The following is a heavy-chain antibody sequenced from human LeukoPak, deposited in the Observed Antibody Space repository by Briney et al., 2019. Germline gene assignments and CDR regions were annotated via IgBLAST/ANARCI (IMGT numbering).Heavy chain of an antibody. V-gene: IGHV1-8*03. D-gene: IGHD3-16*01. CDR3: ARVYDYVWGSSNRGDAFDI. CDR2: MNPNSGNT. Sequence: ASVKVSCKASGYTFTSYDINWVRQATGQGLEWMGWMNPNSGNTGYAQKFQGRVTITRNTSISTAYMELSSLRSEDTAVYYCARVYDYVWGSSNRGDAFDIWGQGTMVTVSS. CDR1: GYTFTSYD. J-gene: IGHJ3*02.